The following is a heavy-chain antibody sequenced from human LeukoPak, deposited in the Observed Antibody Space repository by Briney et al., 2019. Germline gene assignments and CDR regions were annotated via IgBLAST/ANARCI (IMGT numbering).Heavy chain of an antibody. D-gene: IGHD5-18*01. Sequence: SETLSLTCTVSGGSISSGGYYWSWIRQHPGKGLEWIGYIYYSGSTNYNPSLKSRVIMSVDTSKNQFSLKLSSVTAADTAVYYCARARDTAIHYWGQGTLVTVSS. J-gene: IGHJ4*02. CDR3: ARARDTAIHY. CDR2: IYYSGST. CDR1: GGSISSGGYY. V-gene: IGHV4-31*03.